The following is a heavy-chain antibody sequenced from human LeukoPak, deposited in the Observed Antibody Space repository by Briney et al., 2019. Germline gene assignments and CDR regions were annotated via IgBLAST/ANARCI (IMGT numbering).Heavy chain of an antibody. V-gene: IGHV3-23*01. J-gene: IGHJ4*02. Sequence: PGGSLRLSCAASGFTFSSSAMSWVRQAPGKGLEWVSNISGRGSGGSTYYADSVKGRFSISRDNSKNTLYLQMNSLRAEDTAVYYCAKEVGRGSYFDYWGQGTLVTVSS. CDR3: AKEVGRGSYFDY. CDR2: ISGRGSGGST. CDR1: GFTFSSSA. D-gene: IGHD3-16*01.